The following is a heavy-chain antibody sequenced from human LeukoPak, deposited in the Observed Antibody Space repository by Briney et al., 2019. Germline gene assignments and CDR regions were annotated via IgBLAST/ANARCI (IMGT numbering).Heavy chain of an antibody. CDR3: ASRPYPVPH. CDR1: GFTFSKYW. Sequence: GGSLRLSCAASGFTFSKYWMQWVRQAPGKGLVWVSRISDDGSSTSYADSVKGRFTISRDNAKNTLYLQMNSLRAEDTAVYYCASRPYPVPHWGQGTLVTVSS. D-gene: IGHD6-6*01. J-gene: IGHJ4*02. CDR2: ISDDGSST. V-gene: IGHV3-74*01.